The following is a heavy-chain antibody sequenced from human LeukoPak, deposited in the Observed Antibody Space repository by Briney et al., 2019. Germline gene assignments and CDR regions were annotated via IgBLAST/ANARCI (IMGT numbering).Heavy chain of an antibody. CDR1: GFTFDDYA. CDR2: ISWNSGST. V-gene: IGHV3-9*01. D-gene: IGHD3-22*01. J-gene: IGHJ4*02. CDR3: AKGSPYYYDSYFDY. Sequence: PGGSLRLSCAASGFTFDDYAMHWVRQAPGKGLEWVSGISWNSGSTGYADSVKGRFTISRDNAKNSLYLQMNSLRAEDTALYYCAKGSPYYYDSYFDYWGQGTLVTVSS.